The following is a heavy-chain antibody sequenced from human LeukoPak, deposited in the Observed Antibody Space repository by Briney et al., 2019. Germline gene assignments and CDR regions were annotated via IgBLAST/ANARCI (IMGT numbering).Heavy chain of an antibody. Sequence: GGSLRLSCAASGFTFSSYAMSWVRQAPGKGLEWVSAISGSGGSTYYADSVEGRFTISRDNSKNTLYLQMNSLRAEDTAVYYCATSDILTGYYSRLFDYWGQGTLVTVSS. CDR1: GFTFSSYA. CDR2: ISGSGGST. D-gene: IGHD3-9*01. CDR3: ATSDILTGYYSRLFDY. V-gene: IGHV3-23*01. J-gene: IGHJ4*02.